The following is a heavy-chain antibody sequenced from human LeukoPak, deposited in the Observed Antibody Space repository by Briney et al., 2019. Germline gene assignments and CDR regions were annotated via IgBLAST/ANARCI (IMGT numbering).Heavy chain of an antibody. J-gene: IGHJ5*02. CDR2: INPNSGGT. Sequence: GASVKVSCKASGYTFTGYYMHWVRQAPGQGLEWMGWINPNSGGTNYAQKFQGRVTMTRDTSISTAYMELSRLRSDDTAVYYCARNGGYCSGGSCYVIRFDPWGQGTLVTVSS. CDR3: ARNGGYCSGGSCYVIRFDP. V-gene: IGHV1-2*02. D-gene: IGHD2-15*01. CDR1: GYTFTGYY.